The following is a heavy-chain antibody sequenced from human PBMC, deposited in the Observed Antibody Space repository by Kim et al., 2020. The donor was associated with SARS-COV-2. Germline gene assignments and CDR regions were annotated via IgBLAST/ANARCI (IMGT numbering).Heavy chain of an antibody. CDR3: ARGGGYSYGAIDY. J-gene: IGHJ4*02. V-gene: IGHV4-34*01. D-gene: IGHD5-18*01. Sequence: NNPSLKSRVTISVDTSKNQFSLKLSSVTAADTAVYYCARGGGYSYGAIDYWGQGTLVTVSS.